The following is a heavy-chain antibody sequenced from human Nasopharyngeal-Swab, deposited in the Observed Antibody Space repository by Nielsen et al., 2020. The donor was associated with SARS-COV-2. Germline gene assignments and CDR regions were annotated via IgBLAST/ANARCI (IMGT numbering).Heavy chain of an antibody. CDR2: ISGGSDST. Sequence: GGSLRLSCAASGFTFSNFAMSWVRQAPGKGLEWVSVISGGSDSTYYTDSVRGRFTISRDNSKNTLNLQMNNLRAEDTAIYYCAKDRDSGDDSEEYYHYYGMGVWGQGAPVTVSS. CDR1: GFTFSNFA. J-gene: IGHJ6*02. D-gene: IGHD5-12*01. V-gene: IGHV3-23*01. CDR3: AKDRDSGDDSEEYYHYYGMGV.